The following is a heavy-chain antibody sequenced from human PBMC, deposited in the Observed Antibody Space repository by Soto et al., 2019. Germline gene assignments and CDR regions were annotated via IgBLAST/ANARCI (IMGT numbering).Heavy chain of an antibody. J-gene: IGHJ5*02. CDR1: GGSISSSNW. CDR2: IYHSGST. V-gene: IGHV4-4*02. Sequence: PSETLSLTCAVSGGSISSSNWWSWVRQPPGKGLEWIGEIYHSGSTNYNPSLKSRVTISVDKSKNQFSLKLSSVTAADTAVYYCARLLEPSGWYCLGCWFDPWGQGTLVTVSS. D-gene: IGHD6-19*01. CDR3: ARLLEPSGWYCLGCWFDP.